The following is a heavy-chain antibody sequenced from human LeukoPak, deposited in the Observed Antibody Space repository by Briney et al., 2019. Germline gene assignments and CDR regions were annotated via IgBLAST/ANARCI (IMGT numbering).Heavy chain of an antibody. D-gene: IGHD3-10*01. V-gene: IGHV4-34*01. CDR1: GGSFSGYY. CDR2: INHSGST. J-gene: IGHJ6*03. Sequence: SETLSLTCAVYGGSFSGYYWSWIRQPPGKGLEWIGEINHSGSTNYNPSLKSRVTISVDTSKNQFSLKLSSVTAADTAVYYCARGGSGSRKYYYYYYMDVWGKGTTVTISS. CDR3: ARGGSGSRKYYYYYYMDV.